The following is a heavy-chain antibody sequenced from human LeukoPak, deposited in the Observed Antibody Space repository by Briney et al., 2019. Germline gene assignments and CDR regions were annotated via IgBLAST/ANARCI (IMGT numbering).Heavy chain of an antibody. V-gene: IGHV4-34*01. D-gene: IGHD4-17*01. Sequence: SETLSLTCAVYGGSFSGYYWSWIRQPPGKGLEWIGEINHSGSANYNPSLKSRVTISVDTSKNQFSLKLSSVTAADTAVYYCARRYGDYNPSYYYGMDVWGQGTTVTVSS. CDR1: GGSFSGYY. CDR2: INHSGSA. J-gene: IGHJ6*02. CDR3: ARRYGDYNPSYYYGMDV.